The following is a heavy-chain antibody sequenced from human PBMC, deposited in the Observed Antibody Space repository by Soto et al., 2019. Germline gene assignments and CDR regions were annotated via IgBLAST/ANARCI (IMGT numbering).Heavy chain of an antibody. D-gene: IGHD2-15*01. V-gene: IGHV4-4*02. CDR1: GTSISSTFW. J-gene: IGHJ5*02. CDR2: VYHSGST. Sequence: PSETLSLTYAVSGTSISSTFWWTWVRQPPGKGLEWIGEVYHSGSTKYNPSLKSRVTISVDKSKNQFSLELRAVTAADTAVYYCATLPPRIVVVKTEIPTWGQGTLVTVSS. CDR3: ATLPPRIVVVKTEIPT.